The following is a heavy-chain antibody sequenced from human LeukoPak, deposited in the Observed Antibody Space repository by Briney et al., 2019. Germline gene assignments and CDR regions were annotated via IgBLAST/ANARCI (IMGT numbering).Heavy chain of an antibody. CDR2: MNPENGNT. Sequence: ASVKVSCKASGYTFSSNDINWVRQATGQGLEWMGWMNPENGNTGYAERFQGRVTLTRNTSISTAYMELSSLGSEDTAVYYCARQYAGGWTDYWGQGTLVTVSS. CDR1: GYTFSSND. V-gene: IGHV1-8*01. D-gene: IGHD6-19*01. CDR3: ARQYAGGWTDY. J-gene: IGHJ4*02.